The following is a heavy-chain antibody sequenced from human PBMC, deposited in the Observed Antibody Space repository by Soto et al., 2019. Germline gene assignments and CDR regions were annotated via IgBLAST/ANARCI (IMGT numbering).Heavy chain of an antibody. CDR2: IKSKTDGGTT. D-gene: IGHD3-3*01. Sequence: EVQLVESGGGLVKPGGSLRLSCAASGFTFSNAWMNWVRQAPGKGLEWVGRIKSKTDGGTTDYAAPVKGRFTISRDDSKYTLYLQMNSLKTEDTAVYYCNTEGYYDFWSGYYSPYYFDYWGQGTLVTVSS. J-gene: IGHJ4*02. CDR3: NTEGYYDFWSGYYSPYYFDY. V-gene: IGHV3-15*07. CDR1: GFTFSNAW.